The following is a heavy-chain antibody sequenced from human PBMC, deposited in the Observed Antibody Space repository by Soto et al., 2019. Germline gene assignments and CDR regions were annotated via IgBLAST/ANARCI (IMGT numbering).Heavy chain of an antibody. Sequence: QVQLQESGPGLVKPSQTLSLTGTFSGGPINSDDYYWSWIRQPPGKGLEWIGYIYYSGNTYYNPSLKSRLTISLDTSKNQFSLNLTSVTAADTALYYCARGDIVAAGEPYFAYWGQGTLVTVSS. CDR2: IYYSGNT. D-gene: IGHD1-26*01. V-gene: IGHV4-30-4*01. CDR1: GGPINSDDYY. J-gene: IGHJ4*02. CDR3: ARGDIVAAGEPYFAY.